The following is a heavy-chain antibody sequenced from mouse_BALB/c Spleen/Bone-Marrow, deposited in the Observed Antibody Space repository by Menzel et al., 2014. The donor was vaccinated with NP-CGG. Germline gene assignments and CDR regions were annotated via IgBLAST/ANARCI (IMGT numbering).Heavy chain of an antibody. CDR1: GYTFTDHN. V-gene: IGHV1S29*02. CDR2: IYPYNGGT. CDR3: SSPYGNYGAWFAY. J-gene: IGHJ3*01. D-gene: IGHD2-1*01. Sequence: VQLQQSGPELVKPGASVKISCKASGYTFTDHNMHWVKQSHGKSLKWIGYIYPYNGGTAYNQKFKSKATLTVDNSSSTAYMELRSLTSEDSAVYYCSSPYGNYGAWFAYWGQGTLVTVSA.